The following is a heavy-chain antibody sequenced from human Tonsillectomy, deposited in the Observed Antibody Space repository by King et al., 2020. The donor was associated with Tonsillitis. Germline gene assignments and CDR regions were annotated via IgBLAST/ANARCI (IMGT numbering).Heavy chain of an antibody. J-gene: IGHJ3*02. CDR1: GFTFSSYG. V-gene: IGHV3-30*18. D-gene: IGHD1-1*01. CDR3: AKGQLAGTTFVTFDI. Sequence: VQLVESGGGVVQPGRSLRLSCAASGFTFSSYGMHWVRQAPGKGLEWVAVISYDGSNKYYADSVKGRFTISRDNSKNTLYLQMNSLRAEDTAVYYCAKGQLAGTTFVTFDIWGQGTMVTVSS. CDR2: ISYDGSNK.